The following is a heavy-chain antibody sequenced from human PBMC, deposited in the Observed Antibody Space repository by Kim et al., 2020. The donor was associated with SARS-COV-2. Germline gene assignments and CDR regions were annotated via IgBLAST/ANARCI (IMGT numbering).Heavy chain of an antibody. D-gene: IGHD1-20*01. V-gene: IGHV3-30*18. CDR2: ISYDGSNK. J-gene: IGHJ4*02. CDR1: GFTFSSYG. CDR3: AKDPSSDIYNDY. Sequence: GGSLRLSCAASGFTFSSYGMHWVRQAPGKGLEWVAVISYDGSNKYYADSVKGRFTISRDNSKNTLYLQMNSLRAEDTAVYYCAKDPSSDIYNDYWGQGTLVTVSS.